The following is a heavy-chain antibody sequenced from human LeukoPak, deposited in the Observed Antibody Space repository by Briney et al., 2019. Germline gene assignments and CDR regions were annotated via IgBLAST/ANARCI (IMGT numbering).Heavy chain of an antibody. CDR3: AKDLYSNYGPADY. Sequence: GGSLRLSCAASGFTFSSYAMSWVRQAPGKGLEWVSTINGGGVNTHYADSVGGRFTISRDNSKNTLFLQMNSLRDEDTAVYYCAKDLYSNYGPADYWGKGNLVTVSS. CDR2: INGGGVNT. V-gene: IGHV3-23*01. D-gene: IGHD4-11*01. J-gene: IGHJ4*02. CDR1: GFTFSSYA.